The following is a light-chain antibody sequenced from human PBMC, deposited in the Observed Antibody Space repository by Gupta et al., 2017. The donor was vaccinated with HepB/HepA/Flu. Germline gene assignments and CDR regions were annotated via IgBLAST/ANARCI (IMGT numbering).Light chain of an antibody. CDR3: QQYNAYPFT. Sequence: DIQMTQSPSSLSASVGDRVTITCRASQIISKWLAWYQQKPGKAPKLLIYKASSLESGVPSRFSGSGSGTEFTLTISSLQPDDFATYYCQQYNAYPFTFGGGTKVEIK. J-gene: IGKJ4*01. CDR2: KAS. V-gene: IGKV1-5*03. CDR1: QIISKW.